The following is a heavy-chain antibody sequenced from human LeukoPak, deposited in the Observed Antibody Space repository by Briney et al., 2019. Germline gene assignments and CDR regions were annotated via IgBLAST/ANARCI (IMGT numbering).Heavy chain of an antibody. Sequence: PGGALRLSCAASGFTFSSYAMHWFRQAPGKGLEDVSAIRSNGGSTYYANYLKGRFTITSDNYKNKLYLLIVSLRAEDVTVYYCARDSHCSGGSCYSHFDYWGQGTLVTVSS. CDR3: ARDSHCSGGSCYSHFDY. CDR2: IRSNGGST. J-gene: IGHJ4*02. V-gene: IGHV3-64*01. D-gene: IGHD2-15*01. CDR1: GFTFSSYA.